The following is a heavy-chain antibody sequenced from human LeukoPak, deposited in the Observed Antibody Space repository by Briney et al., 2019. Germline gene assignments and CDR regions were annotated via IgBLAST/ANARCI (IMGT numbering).Heavy chain of an antibody. CDR1: GFPFIEYS. D-gene: IGHD1-1*01. Sequence: PGGSLRLSCTASGFPFIEYSMNWVRQAPGKGLEWISYIGIDSGNTKYAASVRGRFTISADKAKNSLYLQMNSLRVEDTAVYYCARDHNYAFDNWGQGTLVSAAS. J-gene: IGHJ4*02. CDR3: ARDHNYAFDN. CDR2: IGIDSGNT. V-gene: IGHV3-48*01.